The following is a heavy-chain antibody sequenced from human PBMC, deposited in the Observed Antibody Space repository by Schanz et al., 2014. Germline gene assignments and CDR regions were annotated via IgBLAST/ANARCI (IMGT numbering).Heavy chain of an antibody. CDR2: INSRNEV. CDR1: RLTFANED. V-gene: IGHV3-21*01. D-gene: IGHD3-16*01. CDR3: SRGIVGGLDW. J-gene: IGHJ4*02. Sequence: EVQMVESGGGLVKPWGSLILSCAASRLTFANEDIHWVRQAPGKGLEWVSVINSRNEVFSIDSVRGRFTIFRDNPKKSAYLQMNSLRADDTAVYYCSRGIVGGLDWWGQGTLVTVSS.